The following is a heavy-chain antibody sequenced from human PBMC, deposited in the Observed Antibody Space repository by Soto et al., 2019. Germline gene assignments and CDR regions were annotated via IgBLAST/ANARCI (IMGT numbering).Heavy chain of an antibody. J-gene: IGHJ4*02. CDR3: AKGSEWFGELLFSYDY. CDR1: GFTFSSYA. CDR2: ISGSGGST. Sequence: PGGSLRLSCAASGFTFSSYAMSWVRPAPGEGLEWVSAISGSGGSTYYADSVKGRFTISRDNSKNTLYLQMNSLRAEDTAVYYCAKGSEWFGELLFSYDYWGQGTLVTVSS. D-gene: IGHD3-10*01. V-gene: IGHV3-23*01.